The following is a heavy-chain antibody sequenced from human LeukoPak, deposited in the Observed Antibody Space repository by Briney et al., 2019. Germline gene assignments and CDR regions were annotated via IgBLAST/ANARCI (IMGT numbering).Heavy chain of an antibody. D-gene: IGHD6-19*01. V-gene: IGHV3-30*04. CDR3: ARSRSASTSGWYDYFDY. CDR1: GFTFSSSA. CDR2: ISYDGSKK. Sequence: GRSLRLSCAASGFTFSSSAMQWVRQAPGKGLEWVAVISYDGSKKYYADSVKGRFPISRDDSKNALYLQMNSLRGEDTAVYYCARSRSASTSGWYDYFDYWGRGTLVTVSS. J-gene: IGHJ4*02.